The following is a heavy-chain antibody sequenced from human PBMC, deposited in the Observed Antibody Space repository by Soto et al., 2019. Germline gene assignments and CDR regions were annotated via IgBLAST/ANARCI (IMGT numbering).Heavy chain of an antibody. CDR3: ATVHNTSRSFDY. J-gene: IGHJ4*01. Sequence: HPGGSLRLSCAASGFTFNIYAMTWVRQAPGKGLEWVSTTGATGRTTYYSDSVKGRFTVSRDNSKNTLDLQMSNLRAEDTAVYYCATVHNTSRSFDYW. CDR1: GFTFNIYA. V-gene: IGHV3-23*01. CDR2: TGATGRTT. D-gene: IGHD1-20*01.